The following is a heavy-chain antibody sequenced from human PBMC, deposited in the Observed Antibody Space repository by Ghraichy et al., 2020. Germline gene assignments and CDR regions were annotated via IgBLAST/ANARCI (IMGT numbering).Heavy chain of an antibody. D-gene: IGHD2-2*01. CDR3: ARDSNYYSSPYSDAFDI. CDR1: GFTFSSYT. V-gene: IGHV3-48*01. J-gene: IGHJ3*02. Sequence: GSLRLSCAASGFTFSSYTMNWVRQAPGKGPEWISYITSSSGTIYYADSVRGRFTTSRDNAKNSLYLHMNSLRSEDTAVYYCARDSNYYSSPYSDAFDIWGQGTMVTVSS. CDR2: ITSSSGTI.